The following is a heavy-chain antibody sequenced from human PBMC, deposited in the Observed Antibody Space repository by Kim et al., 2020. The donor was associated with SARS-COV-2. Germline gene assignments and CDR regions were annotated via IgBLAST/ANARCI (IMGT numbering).Heavy chain of an antibody. V-gene: IGHV3-74*01. Sequence: TNYADSMKGRFTISRDNAKNTLYLQMNSLRAEDTAVYYCARRDLSSSFDYWGQGTLVTVSS. CDR2: T. D-gene: IGHD6-6*01. J-gene: IGHJ4*02. CDR3: ARRDLSSSFDY.